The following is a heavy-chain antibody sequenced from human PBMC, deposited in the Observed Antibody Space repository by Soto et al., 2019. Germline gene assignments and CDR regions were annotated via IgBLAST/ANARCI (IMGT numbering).Heavy chain of an antibody. V-gene: IGHV5-51*03. D-gene: IGHD3-10*01. CDR1: GYNYIPYW. Sequence: EVQLVQSGAEVKKPGESLKISCKASGYNYIPYWIGWVRQMPGKGLEWMGVISPADSDTKYSPSFQGQVTISVDKSINTAYLQWSSLRASDTAIYYCARRSNSYGSGTDFDYWGQGTLVTVSS. CDR3: ARRSNSYGSGTDFDY. CDR2: ISPADSDT. J-gene: IGHJ4*02.